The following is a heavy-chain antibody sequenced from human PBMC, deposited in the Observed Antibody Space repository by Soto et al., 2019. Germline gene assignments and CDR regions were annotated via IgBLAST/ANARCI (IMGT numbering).Heavy chain of an antibody. J-gene: IGHJ6*02. CDR3: ARFWFDCGGDCQYGMDV. CDR2: IIPIFGTA. V-gene: IGHV1-69*01. CDR1: GGTFSSYA. Sequence: QVQLVQSGAEVKKPGSSVKVSCKASGGTFSSYAISWVRQAPGQGLEWMGGIIPIFGTANYAQKFQGRVTVTADDSTSAAYMELSSLRSEDTAVYYCARFWFDCGGDCQYGMDVWGQGTTVTVSS. D-gene: IGHD2-21*02.